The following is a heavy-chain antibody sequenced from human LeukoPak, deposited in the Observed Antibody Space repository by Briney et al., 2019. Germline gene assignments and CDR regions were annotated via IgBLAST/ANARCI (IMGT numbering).Heavy chain of an antibody. Sequence: GGSLRLSCAASGFTFSSYAMSWVRQAPGKGLEWVSAISGSGGSTYYADSVKGRFTIPRDNSKNTLYLQMNSLRAEDTAVYYCAKIDGYSYGPDAFDIWGQGTMVTVSS. D-gene: IGHD5-18*01. CDR3: AKIDGYSYGPDAFDI. CDR2: ISGSGGST. J-gene: IGHJ3*02. V-gene: IGHV3-23*01. CDR1: GFTFSSYA.